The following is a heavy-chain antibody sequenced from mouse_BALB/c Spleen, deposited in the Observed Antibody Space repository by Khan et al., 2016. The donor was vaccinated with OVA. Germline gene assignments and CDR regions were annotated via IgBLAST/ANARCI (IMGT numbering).Heavy chain of an antibody. V-gene: IGHV1S56*01. CDR2: IYPGIVNT. CDR1: GSTFTKYY. D-gene: IGHD1-1*01. J-gene: IGHJ4*01. Sequence: QVQLQQSGPELVKPGASVRISCKASGSTFTKYYIHWVKQRPGQGLEWIGWIYPGIVNTKYNENFKGKATLTADTSSNTTYMLLGSLTSEDSAFSFSARGDYYGTYAMDYWGQGTSVIVSS. CDR3: ARGDYYGTYAMDY.